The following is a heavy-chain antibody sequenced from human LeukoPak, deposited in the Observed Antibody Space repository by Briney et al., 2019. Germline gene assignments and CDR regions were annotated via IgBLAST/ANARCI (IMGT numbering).Heavy chain of an antibody. J-gene: IGHJ4*02. D-gene: IGHD6-19*01. CDR1: GDSVSSNSAA. CDR2: TYYRSKWYN. Sequence: SQTLSLTCAISGDSVSSNSAAWNWIRQSPSRGLEWLGRTYYRSKWYNDYAVSVKSRITINPDTSKNQFSLQLNSVTPEDTAVYYCARVDGIAVAGTEYFDYWGQGTLVTVSS. CDR3: ARVDGIAVAGTEYFDY. V-gene: IGHV6-1*01.